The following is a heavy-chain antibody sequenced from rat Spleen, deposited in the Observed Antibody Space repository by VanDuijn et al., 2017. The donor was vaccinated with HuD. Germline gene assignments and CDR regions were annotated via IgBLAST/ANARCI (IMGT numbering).Heavy chain of an antibody. J-gene: IGHJ3*01. Sequence: GQLVDSGGVFAQPGRSLTLSSPASCFTFIDYDMSWVCQPPKKGLEWVATSIYDGSRTYYRDSVKGRFTISRDNAKSTLYLQMNSLRSEDTATYYCARQRGPSWFAYWGQGTLVTVSS. D-gene: IGHD3-1*01. CDR1: CFTFIDYD. CDR3: ARQRGPSWFAY. V-gene: IGHV5S10*01. CDR2: SIYDGSRT.